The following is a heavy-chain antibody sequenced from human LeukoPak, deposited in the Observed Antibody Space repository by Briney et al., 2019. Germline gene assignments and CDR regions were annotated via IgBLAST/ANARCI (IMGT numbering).Heavy chain of an antibody. CDR2: TNHSGST. CDR3: ARDLENYYDSSGYYVGAFDI. Sequence: SETLSLTCAVYSGSFSGYFWSWIRQPPGKGLEWIGETNHSGSTNYNPSLKSRVTISVDTSKNQFSLKLSSVTAADTAVYYCARDLENYYDSSGYYVGAFDIWGQGTMVTVSS. V-gene: IGHV4-34*01. J-gene: IGHJ3*02. D-gene: IGHD3-22*01. CDR1: SGSFSGYF.